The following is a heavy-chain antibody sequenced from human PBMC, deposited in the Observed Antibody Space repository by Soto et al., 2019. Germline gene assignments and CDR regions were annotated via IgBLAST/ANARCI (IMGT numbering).Heavy chain of an antibody. J-gene: IGHJ5*02. V-gene: IGHV4-4*07. CDR1: GGSITDYS. Sequence: PSETLSLTCTVSGGSITDYSWVWIRQPAGKGLEWIGRIFSSGTTNYNPALKGRITMSLDTSKNQFPLQLNYATATDMAVFFCARDEGVVVTADNWFDPWGQGILVTVSS. CDR3: ARDEGVVVTADNWFDP. D-gene: IGHD2-21*02. CDR2: IFSSGTT.